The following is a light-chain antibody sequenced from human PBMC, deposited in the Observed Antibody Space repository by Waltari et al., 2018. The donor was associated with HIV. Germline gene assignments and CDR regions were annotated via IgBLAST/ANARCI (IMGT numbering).Light chain of an antibody. Sequence: QSVLTQPPSASGTPGQRVTISCSGSSSNIGSNTVNWYQQLPGTAPKLLIYSNKQRPSGVRDRFSGSKSGTSASLAISGRQSEDEADYYCAAWDDSLNGLVFGGGTKLTVL. J-gene: IGLJ3*02. V-gene: IGLV1-44*01. CDR2: SNK. CDR1: SSNIGSNT. CDR3: AAWDDSLNGLV.